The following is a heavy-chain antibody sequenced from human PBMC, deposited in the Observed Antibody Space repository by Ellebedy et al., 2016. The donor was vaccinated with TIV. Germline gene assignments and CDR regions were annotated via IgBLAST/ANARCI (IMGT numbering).Heavy chain of an antibody. V-gene: IGHV3-30*04. CDR1: GFTFSGYT. CDR3: TREGERGSSWYTFEY. J-gene: IGHJ4*02. CDR2: ISYDGRTI. Sequence: GESLKISCAASGFTFSGYTMRWVRQAPGKGLEWMTEISYDGRTIYYADSVKGRFTISRDNSKNTLYLQMNSLRGEDSAVYYCTREGERGSSWYTFEYWGQGILVTVSS. D-gene: IGHD6-13*01.